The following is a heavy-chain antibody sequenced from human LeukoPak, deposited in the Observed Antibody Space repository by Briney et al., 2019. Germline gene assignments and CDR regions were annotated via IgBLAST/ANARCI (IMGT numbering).Heavy chain of an antibody. CDR2: IYTSGST. Sequence: PSETLSLTCTVSGGSINNYYWSWIRQPAGKGLEWIGRIYTSGSTNYNPSLKSQVTMSLDTSKKQFSLKLSSVTAADTALYYCAGIDNGGRGDVFDIWGQGTMVTVSS. J-gene: IGHJ3*02. V-gene: IGHV4-4*07. CDR3: AGIDNGGRGDVFDI. D-gene: IGHD4-23*01. CDR1: GGSINNYY.